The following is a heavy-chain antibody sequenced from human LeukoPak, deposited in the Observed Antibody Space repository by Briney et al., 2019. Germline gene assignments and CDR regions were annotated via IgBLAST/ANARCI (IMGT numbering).Heavy chain of an antibody. V-gene: IGHV4-39*07. CDR2: IYYSGST. J-gene: IGHJ4*02. D-gene: IGHD3-22*01. Sequence: SETLSLTCTVSGGSISSSSYYWGWIRQPPGKGLEWIGSIYYSGSTYYNPSLKSRVTISVDTSKNQFSLKLSSVTAADTAVYYCARDYHLNYYDSSGGDYWGQGTLVTVSS. CDR3: ARDYHLNYYDSSGGDY. CDR1: GGSISSSSYY.